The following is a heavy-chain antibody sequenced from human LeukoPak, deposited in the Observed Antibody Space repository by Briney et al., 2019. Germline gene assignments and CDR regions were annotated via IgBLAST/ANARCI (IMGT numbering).Heavy chain of an antibody. CDR2: ITSSSSHI. CDR1: GFTFSSDN. CDR3: ARDRSEYDYYYYYGMDV. J-gene: IGHJ6*02. Sequence: KPGGSLRLSCAASGFTFSSDNMNWVRQAPGKGLEWVSSITSSSSHIYYADSVKGRFTISRDNAKNSLYLQMNSLRAEDTAVYFCARDRSEYDYYYYYGMDVWGQGTTVTVSS. D-gene: IGHD3-3*01. V-gene: IGHV3-21*01.